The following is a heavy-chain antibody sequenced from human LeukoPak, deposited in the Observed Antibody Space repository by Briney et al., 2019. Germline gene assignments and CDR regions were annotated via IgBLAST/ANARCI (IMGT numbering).Heavy chain of an antibody. CDR1: GFSLSTSGMC. J-gene: IGHJ4*02. CDR2: IDWDDDK. V-gene: IGHV2-70*11. D-gene: IGHD1-7*01. Sequence: SGPTLVNPTQTLTLTCTFSGFSLSTSGMCVSWIRQPPGKALEWLASIDWDDDKYYRTSLKTRLTISKDTSKNQVVLTMTNMDPVDTATYYCARTNSITGTNPFDYWGQGTLVTVSS. CDR3: ARTNSITGTNPFDY.